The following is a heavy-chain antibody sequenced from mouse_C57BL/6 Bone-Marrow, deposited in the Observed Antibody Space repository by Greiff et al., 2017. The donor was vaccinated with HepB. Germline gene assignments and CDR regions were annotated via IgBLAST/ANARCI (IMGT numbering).Heavy chain of an antibody. Sequence: EVQVVESGGGLVQPGGSLKLSCAASGFTFSDYYMYWVRQTPEKRLEWVAYISNGGGSTYYPDTVKGRFTISRDNAKNTLYLQMSRLKSEDTAMYYCARHPPLDYWGQGTSVTVSS. CDR3: ARHPPLDY. J-gene: IGHJ4*01. CDR2: ISNGGGST. CDR1: GFTFSDYY. V-gene: IGHV5-12*01.